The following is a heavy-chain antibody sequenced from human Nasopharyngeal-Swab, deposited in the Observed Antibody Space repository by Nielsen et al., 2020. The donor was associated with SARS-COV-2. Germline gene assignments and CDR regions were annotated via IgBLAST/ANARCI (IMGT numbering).Heavy chain of an antibody. Sequence: GESLKISCAASGFTFSSYGMHWVRQAPGKGLEWVAVISYDGSNKYYADSVKGRFTISRDNSKNSLYLQVNSLRAEDTAVYYCARHSGWSFDYWGQGTLVTVSS. CDR2: ISYDGSNK. CDR3: ARHSGWSFDY. D-gene: IGHD6-19*01. J-gene: IGHJ4*02. CDR1: GFTFSSYG. V-gene: IGHV3-30*03.